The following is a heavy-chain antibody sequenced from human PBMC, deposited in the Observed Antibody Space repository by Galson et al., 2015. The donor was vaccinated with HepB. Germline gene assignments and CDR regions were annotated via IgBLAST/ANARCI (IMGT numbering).Heavy chain of an antibody. CDR3: AREGIEWELRYVDY. J-gene: IGHJ4*02. CDR2: ISSSGSTT. V-gene: IGHV3-48*03. Sequence: SLRLSCAATGFTFSSYDMNWVRQAPGKGLEWVSYISSSGSTTYYADSVKGRFTISRDNAKNSVFLEMNSLGADDSAVYYCAREGIEWELRYVDYWGQGSLVTVSS. CDR1: GFTFSSYD. D-gene: IGHD1-26*01.